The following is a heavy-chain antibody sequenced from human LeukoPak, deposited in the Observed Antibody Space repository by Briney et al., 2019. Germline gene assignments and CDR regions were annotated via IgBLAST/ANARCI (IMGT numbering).Heavy chain of an antibody. CDR3: AKGPAVVVTAIQQDY. CDR1: GFTFSSYG. V-gene: IGHV3-30*02. J-gene: IGHJ4*02. CDR2: IRYDGSNK. D-gene: IGHD2-21*02. Sequence: GGSLRLSCAAPGFTFSSYGMHWVRQAPGKGLEWVAFIRYDGSNKYYADSVKGRFTISRDNSKNTLYLQMNSLRAEDTAVYYCAKGPAVVVTAIQQDYWGQGTLVTVSS.